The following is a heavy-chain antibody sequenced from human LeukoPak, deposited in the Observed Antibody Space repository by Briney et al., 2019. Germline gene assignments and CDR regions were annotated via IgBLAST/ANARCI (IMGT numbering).Heavy chain of an antibody. V-gene: IGHV3-72*01. J-gene: IGHJ6*03. CDR3: ARAPSCSGGTCDCLWYHYMDV. CDR1: GFTFSDHY. CDR2: FRNKANKYTA. Sequence: GGSPRLSCAASGFTFSDHYMDWVRQAPGKGLEWVGRFRNKANKYTAEYAASVKGRFTTSRDDSSNSLYLQMNSLKIEDTAVYYCARAPSCSGGTCDCLWYHYMDVWGKGTTVIVSS. D-gene: IGHD2-15*01.